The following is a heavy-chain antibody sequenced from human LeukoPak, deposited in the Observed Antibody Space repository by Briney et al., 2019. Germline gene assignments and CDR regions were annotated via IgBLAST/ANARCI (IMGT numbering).Heavy chain of an antibody. Sequence: GGSLRLSCAASGFTLNSYNMIWVRQAPGKGLEWVSYISTSSSTIYYADSVKGRFTISRDNAKNSLYLQMNSLRDEDTAVYYCARVGIAVAAPGYYFDYWGQGTLVTVSS. CDR1: GFTLNSYN. D-gene: IGHD6-19*01. V-gene: IGHV3-48*02. CDR3: ARVGIAVAAPGYYFDY. CDR2: ISTSSSTI. J-gene: IGHJ4*02.